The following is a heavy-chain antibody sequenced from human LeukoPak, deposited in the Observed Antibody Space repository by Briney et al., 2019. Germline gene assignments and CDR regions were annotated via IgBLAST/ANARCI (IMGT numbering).Heavy chain of an antibody. J-gene: IGHJ4*02. CDR3: ALAWSGSYSGLDY. V-gene: IGHV3-20*04. D-gene: IGHD1-26*01. Sequence: PGGSLRLSCAASGFTFDAFGMTWVRQAPGKGLEWVSAIRGDAGSTGYADSVKGRFTISRDNAKNTLYLQMNSLRAEDTAVYYCALAWSGSYSGLDYWGQGTLVTVSS. CDR1: GFTFDAFG. CDR2: IRGDAGST.